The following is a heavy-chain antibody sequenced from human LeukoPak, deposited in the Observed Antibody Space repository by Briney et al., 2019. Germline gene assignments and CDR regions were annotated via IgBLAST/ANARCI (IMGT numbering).Heavy chain of an antibody. V-gene: IGHV1-2*02. D-gene: IGHD2-15*01. J-gene: IGHJ4*02. CDR2: INPNSGGT. CDR1: GYTFTGYY. CDR3: ASCSGGSCYPMGIGY. Sequence: ASVKVSCKASGYTFTGYYMHWVRQAPGQGLEWMGWINPNSGGTNYAQKFQGRVTMTRDTSISTAYMELSRLRSDDTAVYYCASCSGGSCYPMGIGYWGQGTLVTVSS.